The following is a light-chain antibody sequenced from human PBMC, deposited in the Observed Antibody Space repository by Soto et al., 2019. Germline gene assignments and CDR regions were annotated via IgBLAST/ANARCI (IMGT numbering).Light chain of an antibody. CDR3: QQSYNSPHT. CDR2: AAS. Sequence: DSEMTKSPSSLSASVGDEVTITCRASHPIMTYFNWYHLKPGKPPRLLIYAASSLQSGVPSRFSGSGSGTDFTLTINRLQPEDFATYSCQQSYNSPHTFGGGTKVDI. V-gene: IGKV1-39*01. CDR1: HPIMTY. J-gene: IGKJ4*02.